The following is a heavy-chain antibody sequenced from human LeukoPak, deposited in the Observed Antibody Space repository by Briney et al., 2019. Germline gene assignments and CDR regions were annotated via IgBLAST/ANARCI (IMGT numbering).Heavy chain of an antibody. CDR3: AKVTKTGQYSSSWYEEDHDAFDI. V-gene: IGHV3-23*01. D-gene: IGHD6-13*01. CDR1: GFTFSSYA. CDR2: ISGSGGST. Sequence: GGSLRLSCAASGFTFSSYAMSWVRQAPGKGLEWVSAISGSGGSTYYADSVKGRFTISRDNSKNTLYLQMNSLRAEDTAVYYCAKVTKTGQYSSSWYEEDHDAFDIWGQGTMVTVSS. J-gene: IGHJ3*02.